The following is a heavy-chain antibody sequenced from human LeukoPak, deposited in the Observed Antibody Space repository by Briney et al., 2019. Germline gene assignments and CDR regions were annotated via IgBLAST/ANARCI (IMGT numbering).Heavy chain of an antibody. J-gene: IGHJ4*02. CDR3: ARSSIAARPSY. D-gene: IGHD6-6*01. Sequence: SETLSLTCTVSGGSISGSSYYWGWIRQPPGKGLEWIGSIYYSGSTYYNPSLKSRVTISVDTSKNQFSLKLSSVTAADTAVYYCARSSIAARPSYWGQGTLVTVSS. CDR1: GGSISGSSYY. CDR2: IYYSGST. V-gene: IGHV4-39*07.